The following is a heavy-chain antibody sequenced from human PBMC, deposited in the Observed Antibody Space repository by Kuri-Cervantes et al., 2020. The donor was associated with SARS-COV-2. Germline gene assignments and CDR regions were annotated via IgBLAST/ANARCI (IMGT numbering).Heavy chain of an antibody. Sequence: GESLKISCAASEFTFSSYGMHWVRQAPGKGLEWVAFIRYDGSNKYYADSVKGRFTISRDNSKNTLYLQMNSLRAEDTAVYYCAKDRKQIAAAGLDYWGQGTLVTVSS. V-gene: IGHV3-30*02. J-gene: IGHJ4*02. CDR2: IRYDGSNK. CDR3: AKDRKQIAAAGLDY. D-gene: IGHD6-13*01. CDR1: EFTFSSYG.